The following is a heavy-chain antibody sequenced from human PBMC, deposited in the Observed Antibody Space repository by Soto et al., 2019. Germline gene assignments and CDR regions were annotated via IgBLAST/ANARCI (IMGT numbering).Heavy chain of an antibody. J-gene: IGHJ3*02. V-gene: IGHV3-23*01. D-gene: IGHD1-1*01. CDR3: AKDLAATATGDSFDI. CDR1: GFTFSTYA. Sequence: EVQLLESGGGLVQPGGSLRLSCAASGFTFSTYAMTWVRQAPGKGLEWVSSVTNSGSNTYHADSVKGRFTISRDNSKNMLFLQMNSLRAEDTALNYCAKDLAATATGDSFDIWGQGTMVTVS. CDR2: VTNSGSNT.